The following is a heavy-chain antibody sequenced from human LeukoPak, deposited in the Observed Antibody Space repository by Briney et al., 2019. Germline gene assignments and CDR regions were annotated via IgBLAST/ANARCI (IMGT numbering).Heavy chain of an antibody. CDR2: VHYSGST. V-gene: IGHV4-59*11. CDR1: GGSISGPY. CDR3: ARVMGDLASLYHMDV. Sequence: SETLSLTCTVSGGSISGPYWSWVRQPPGKGLEWIGDVHYSGSTHQNPSLKSRVTISVDTSKNQFSLKLRSVTAADTAVYYCARVMGDLASLYHMDVWGKGTTVTVSS. D-gene: IGHD3-16*01. J-gene: IGHJ6*03.